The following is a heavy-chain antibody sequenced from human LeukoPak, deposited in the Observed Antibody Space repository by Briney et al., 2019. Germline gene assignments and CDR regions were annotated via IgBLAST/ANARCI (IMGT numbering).Heavy chain of an antibody. CDR2: IRRSGATI. J-gene: IGHJ2*01. CDR1: GFAFSSYE. V-gene: IGHV3-48*03. CDR3: ARDPTRGSSWYFDL. Sequence: VGSLRLSCAASGFAFSSYEMNWVRQAPGKGLEWVSYIRRSGATIDYADSVKGRFTISRDNAKNSLFLQMNSLRAEDTAVYYCARDPTRGSSWYFDLWGRGTVVTVSS. D-gene: IGHD5-12*01.